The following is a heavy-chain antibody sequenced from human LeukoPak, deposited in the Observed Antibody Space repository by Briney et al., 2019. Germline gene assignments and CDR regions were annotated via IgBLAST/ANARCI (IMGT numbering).Heavy chain of an antibody. Sequence: GASVTVSCKASGYTFTIYGISWVRQAPGQGLEWMGWISAYNGNTNYAQKLQGRVTMTTDTSTSTAYMELRSLGSDDTAVYYCARDRYYDSSAQDAFDIWGQGTMVTVSS. J-gene: IGHJ3*02. CDR3: ARDRYYDSSAQDAFDI. CDR2: ISAYNGNT. D-gene: IGHD3-22*01. CDR1: GYTFTIYG. V-gene: IGHV1-18*01.